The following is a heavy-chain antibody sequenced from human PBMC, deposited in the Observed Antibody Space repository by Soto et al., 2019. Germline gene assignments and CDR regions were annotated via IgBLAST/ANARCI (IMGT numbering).Heavy chain of an antibody. Sequence: QDQLVQSGVEVKKPGASVKVSCKASGYSFTNYGITWVRQAPGQGFEWMGWISAYNGNTNYAQKFQGRVTMTTDATTSTAYVELRSPRSDDTAVYYCARDRGVAPPVAGNTHYYYYMDVWGKVTTVTVSS. D-gene: IGHD6-19*01. CDR3: ARDRGVAPPVAGNTHYYYYMDV. CDR2: ISAYNGNT. J-gene: IGHJ6*03. CDR1: GYSFTNYG. V-gene: IGHV1-18*01.